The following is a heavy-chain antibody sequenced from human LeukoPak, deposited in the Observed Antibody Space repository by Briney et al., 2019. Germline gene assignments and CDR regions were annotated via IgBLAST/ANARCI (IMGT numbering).Heavy chain of an antibody. CDR1: GGSISSGSYY. Sequence: SETLSLTCTVSGGSISSGSYYWSWTRQPAGKGLEWIGRIYTSGSTNYNPSLKSRVTISVDTSKNQFSLKLSSVTAADTAVYYCAVWFGELSDAFDIWGQGTMVTVSS. V-gene: IGHV4-61*02. J-gene: IGHJ3*02. CDR3: AVWFGELSDAFDI. D-gene: IGHD3-10*01. CDR2: IYTSGST.